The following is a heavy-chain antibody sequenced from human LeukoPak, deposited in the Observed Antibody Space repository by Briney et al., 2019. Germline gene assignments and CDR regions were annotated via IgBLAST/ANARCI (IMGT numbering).Heavy chain of an antibody. D-gene: IGHD3-9*01. CDR3: AKDLDILTGLYYYYAMDV. Sequence: GGSLRLSCVASGFTFKSYGMHWVRQAPGKGLEWVAVISHDGSNKYYADSVKGRFTIPKESSQNRLYLQMNSLRVEDTAVYYCAKDLDILTGLYYYYAMDVWGQGTTVTVSS. CDR1: GFTFKSYG. J-gene: IGHJ6*02. V-gene: IGHV3-30*18. CDR2: ISHDGSNK.